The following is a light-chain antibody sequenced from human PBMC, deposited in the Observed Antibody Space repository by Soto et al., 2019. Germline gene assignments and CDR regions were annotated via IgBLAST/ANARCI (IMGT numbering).Light chain of an antibody. Sequence: QSALTQPASVSGSPGQSITISCTGTSSDVGDNNYVSWYQQHPGKAPKLMIYDVTHRPSGISNRFSGSKSGTTASLTISGHQDEDEADYYCSSYTSSSTLYVFGTGTKVTVL. CDR1: SSDVGDNNY. CDR2: DVT. V-gene: IGLV2-14*01. CDR3: SSYTSSSTLYV. J-gene: IGLJ1*01.